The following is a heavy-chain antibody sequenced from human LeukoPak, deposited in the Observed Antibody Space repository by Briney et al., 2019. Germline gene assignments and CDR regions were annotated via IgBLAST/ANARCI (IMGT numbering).Heavy chain of an antibody. CDR1: GFNFSSYS. D-gene: IGHD1-26*01. J-gene: IGHJ6*03. CDR3: ARDLGGAREWYYYYYMDV. Sequence: PGGSLRLSCAASGFNFSSYSMNWVRQAPGKGLAWVSYMSSSSSTIYYADSVKGRFTISRDNAKNSLYLQMNSLRAEDTAVYYCARDLGGAREWYYYYYMDVWGKGTTVTVSS. V-gene: IGHV3-48*01. CDR2: MSSSSSTI.